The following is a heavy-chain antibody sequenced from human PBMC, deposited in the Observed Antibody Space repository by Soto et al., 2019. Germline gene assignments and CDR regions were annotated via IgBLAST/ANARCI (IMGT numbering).Heavy chain of an antibody. CDR1: GNTITSHW. CDR3: ARDNYYETSDSNGWHFDL. CDR2: INPSGSDK. D-gene: IGHD3-22*01. V-gene: IGHV1-46*04. J-gene: IGHJ2*01. Sequence: QVQLVQSGAELKKPGASVQVSCRASGNTITSHWMHWVRQAPGQGLEWMGVINPSGSDKIDAEKLQGRVKMTRDTSTNTLYMEVRSLRSEDTAVYYCARDNYYETSDSNGWHFDLWGRGTLVTVSS.